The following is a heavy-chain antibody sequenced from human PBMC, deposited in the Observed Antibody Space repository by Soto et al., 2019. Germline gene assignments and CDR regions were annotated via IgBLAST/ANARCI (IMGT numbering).Heavy chain of an antibody. CDR2: IWSDGSNE. D-gene: IGHD3-10*01. V-gene: IGHV3-33*01. CDR1: GFTFSTYG. CDR3: ARDIMVRGRSYYGMDV. J-gene: IGHJ6*02. Sequence: QVQLVESGGGVVQPGMSLRLSCAASGFTFSTYGVHWVRQAPGKGLYWVAVIWSDGSNEYYADSVKGRFTISRDNSKNTLSLQMDSLTTEDTAVYYCARDIMVRGRSYYGMDVWGQGTTVTVSS.